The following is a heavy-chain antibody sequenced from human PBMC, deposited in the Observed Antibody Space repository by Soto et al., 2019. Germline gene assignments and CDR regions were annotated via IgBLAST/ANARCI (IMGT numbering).Heavy chain of an antibody. J-gene: IGHJ6*02. Sequence: ASVKVSCKASGYTFTGYYMHCVRQAPGQGLEWMGWINPNSGGTNYAQKFQGWVTMTRDTSISTAYMELSRLRSDDTAVYYCARGFKAVAAPYYYGMDVWGQGTTVTVSS. CDR3: ARGFKAVAAPYYYGMDV. CDR2: INPNSGGT. D-gene: IGHD6-19*01. CDR1: GYTFTGYY. V-gene: IGHV1-2*04.